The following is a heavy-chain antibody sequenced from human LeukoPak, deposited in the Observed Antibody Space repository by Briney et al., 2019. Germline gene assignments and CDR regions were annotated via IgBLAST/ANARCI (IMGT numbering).Heavy chain of an antibody. J-gene: IGHJ4*02. CDR2: IYYSGST. CDR1: GGSISNYY. V-gene: IGHV4-59*01. D-gene: IGHD4-17*01. CDR3: ARAPRYGDYDY. Sequence: SETLSLTCTVSGGSISNYYWSWIRQPPGKGLEWIGYIYYSGSTNYNPSLKSQVTISIDTSKSQFSLKLSSETAADTAVYYCARAPRYGDYDYWGQGTLVTVSS.